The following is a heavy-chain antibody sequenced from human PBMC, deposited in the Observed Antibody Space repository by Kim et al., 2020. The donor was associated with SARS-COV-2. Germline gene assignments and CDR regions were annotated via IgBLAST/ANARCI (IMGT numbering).Heavy chain of an antibody. D-gene: IGHD3-10*01. CDR3: ARDFGFGFDY. J-gene: IGHJ4*02. CDR2: YT. Sequence: YTNYADSVKGRFTISRDNAKNSLYLQMNSLRAEDTAVYYCARDFGFGFDYWGQGTLVTVSS. V-gene: IGHV3-11*05.